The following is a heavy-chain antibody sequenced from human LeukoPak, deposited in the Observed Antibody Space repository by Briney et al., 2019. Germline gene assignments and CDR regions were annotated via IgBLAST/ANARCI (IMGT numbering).Heavy chain of an antibody. J-gene: IGHJ3*02. CDR2: IYPGDSDT. Sequence: GESLKISCKGSGYSFTSYWIGWVRQMPGKGLEWMGIIYPGDSDTRYSPSFQGQVTISADKSISTAYLQWSSLKASDTAMYYCARRLRDIAAAGTMANDAFDIWGQGTMVTVSS. CDR3: ARRLRDIAAAGTMANDAFDI. CDR1: GYSFTSYW. D-gene: IGHD6-13*01. V-gene: IGHV5-51*01.